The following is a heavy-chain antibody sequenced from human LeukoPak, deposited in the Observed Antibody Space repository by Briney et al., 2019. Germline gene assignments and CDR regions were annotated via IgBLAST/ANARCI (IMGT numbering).Heavy chain of an antibody. J-gene: IGHJ4*02. D-gene: IGHD2-15*01. Sequence: SQTLSLTCAISGDSVSSNSVAWNWFRQSPSRGLVWLGWTYYRSKWFNEYAFSVKSRINIYPDTSNNQFSLVLNSVTPEDTAIYYCVRAAVVVLATMFDFWGQGTLVTVSS. V-gene: IGHV6-1*01. CDR1: GDSVSSNSVA. CDR2: TYYRSKWFN. CDR3: VRAAVVVLATMFDF.